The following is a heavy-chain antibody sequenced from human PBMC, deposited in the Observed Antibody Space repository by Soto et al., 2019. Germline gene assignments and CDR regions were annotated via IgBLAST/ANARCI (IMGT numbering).Heavy chain of an antibody. V-gene: IGHV1-18*01. CDR2: ISASNGNT. CDR3: ARDDYYDFWSGYHRTGYYGLDV. CDR1: GYTFSNYG. Sequence: QVQLVQSGAEVKEPGASVKVSCKTSGYTFSNYGISWVRQATGQGLEWMGWISASNGNTNYAQKFQGRVTMTTDTSTSTAYMDLRSLRADDTAVYYCARDDYYDFWSGYHRTGYYGLDVWGQGTTVTVSS. J-gene: IGHJ6*02. D-gene: IGHD3-3*01.